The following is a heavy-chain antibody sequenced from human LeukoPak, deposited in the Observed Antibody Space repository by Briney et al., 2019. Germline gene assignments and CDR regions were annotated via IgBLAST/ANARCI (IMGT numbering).Heavy chain of an antibody. J-gene: IGHJ4*02. CDR1: GYTFTSYY. CDR2: INPSGGST. V-gene: IGHV1-46*01. D-gene: IGHD5-18*01. Sequence: ASVTVSCKASGYTFTSYYMQWVRQAPGQGLEWMGIINPSGGSTSYAQKFQGKVSMTRDTSTTTVYMELSSLKSEDTAVYYCARSQGGAFSYGTDYWGQGTLVTVSS. CDR3: ARSQGGAFSYGTDY.